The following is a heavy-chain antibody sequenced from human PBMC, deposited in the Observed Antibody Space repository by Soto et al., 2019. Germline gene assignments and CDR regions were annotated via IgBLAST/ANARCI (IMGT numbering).Heavy chain of an antibody. V-gene: IGHV1-18*01. D-gene: IGHD4-17*01. CDR1: GYTFTSYG. J-gene: IGHJ6*03. Sequence: ASVKVSCKASGYTFTSYGISWVRQAPGQGLEWMGWISAYNGNTNYAQKLQGRFTMTTDTSTSTAYMELRSLRSDDTAVYYCATQRGDYGDYEDYYYYMDVWGKGTTVTVSS. CDR3: ATQRGDYGDYEDYYYYMDV. CDR2: ISAYNGNT.